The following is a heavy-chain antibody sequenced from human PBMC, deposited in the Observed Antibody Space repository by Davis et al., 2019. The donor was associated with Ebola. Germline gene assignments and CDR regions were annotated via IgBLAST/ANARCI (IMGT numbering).Heavy chain of an antibody. D-gene: IGHD1-7*01. CDR2: IYTSGST. CDR3: ARGGRELRRNWFDP. Sequence: PSETLSLTCAVYGGSFSGYYWSWIRQPAGKGLEWIGRIYTSGSTNYNPSLKSRVTMSVDTSKNQFSLKLSSVTAADTAVYYCARGGRELRRNWFDPWGQGTLVTVSS. V-gene: IGHV4-59*10. CDR1: GGSFSGYY. J-gene: IGHJ5*02.